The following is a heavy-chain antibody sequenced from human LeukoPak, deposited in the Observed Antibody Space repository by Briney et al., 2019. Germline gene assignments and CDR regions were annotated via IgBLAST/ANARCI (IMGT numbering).Heavy chain of an antibody. D-gene: IGHD3-10*01. CDR3: AREMYSITMVRGVITQPFDY. Sequence: PGGSLRLSCAASGFTFSSYAMHWVRQAPGKGLEWVAVISYDRSNKYYADSVKGRFTISRDNSKNTLYLQMNSLRAEDTAVYYCAREMYSITMVRGVITQPFDYWGQGTLVTVSS. J-gene: IGHJ4*02. CDR2: ISYDRSNK. CDR1: GFTFSSYA. V-gene: IGHV3-30-3*01.